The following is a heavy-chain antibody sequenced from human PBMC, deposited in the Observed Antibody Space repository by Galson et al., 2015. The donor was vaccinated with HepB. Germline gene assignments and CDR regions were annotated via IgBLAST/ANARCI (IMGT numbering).Heavy chain of an antibody. CDR2: ISGSGGST. D-gene: IGHD3-10*01. J-gene: IGHJ4*02. Sequence: SLRLSCAASGFTFSSYAMSWVRQAPGKGLEWVSAISGSGGSTYYADSVKGRFTISRDNSKNTLYLQMNSLRAEDTAVYYCAKDRRGAKNTMVRGVDYWGQGTLVTVSS. CDR3: AKDRRGAKNTMVRGVDY. CDR1: GFTFSSYA. V-gene: IGHV3-23*01.